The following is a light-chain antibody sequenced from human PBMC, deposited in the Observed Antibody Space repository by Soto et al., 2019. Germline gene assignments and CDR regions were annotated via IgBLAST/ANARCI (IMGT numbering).Light chain of an antibody. J-gene: IGKJ4*02. CDR3: MQGTRFPFT. CDR1: QSLLHSDGNTY. CDR2: TVS. V-gene: IGKV2-24*01. Sequence: VMPQTPLSSPVTVGQPASISCSSSQSLLHSDGNTYLSWLQQRPGQPPRLLSYTVSNRFSGVPGRFSGSGAGTDFTLKISRVEAEDVGFYYCMQGTRFPFTFGGGTKVEIK.